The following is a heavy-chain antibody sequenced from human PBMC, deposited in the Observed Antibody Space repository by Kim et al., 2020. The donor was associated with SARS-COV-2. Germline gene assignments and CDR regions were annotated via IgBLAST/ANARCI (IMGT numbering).Heavy chain of an antibody. J-gene: IGHJ4*02. CDR2: IKSKTDGGTT. V-gene: IGHV3-15*01. D-gene: IGHD3-10*01. Sequence: GGSLRLSCAASGFTFSNAWMSWVRQAPGKGLEWVGRIKSKTDGGTTDYAAPVKGRFTISRDDSKNTLYLQMNSLKTEDTAVYYCTTDGTLLWFFEEDYWGQGTLVTVS. CDR3: TTDGTLLWFFEEDY. CDR1: GFTFSNAW.